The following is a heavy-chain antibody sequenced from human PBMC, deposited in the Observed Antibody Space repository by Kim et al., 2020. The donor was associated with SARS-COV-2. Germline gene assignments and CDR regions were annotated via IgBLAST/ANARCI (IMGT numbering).Heavy chain of an antibody. CDR3: AKELLIAAAVTAFDY. D-gene: IGHD6-13*01. J-gene: IGHJ4*02. CDR2: ISWNSGSI. V-gene: IGHV3-9*01. CDR1: GFTFDDYA. Sequence: GGSLRLSCAASGFTFDDYAMHWVRQAPGKGLEWVSGISWNSGSIGYADSVKGRFTISRDNAKNSLYLQMNSLRAEDTALYYCAKELLIAAAVTAFDYWGQGTLVTVSS.